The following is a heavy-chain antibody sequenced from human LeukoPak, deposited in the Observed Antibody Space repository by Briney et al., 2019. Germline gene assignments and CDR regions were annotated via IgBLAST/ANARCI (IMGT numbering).Heavy chain of an antibody. CDR3: ARGGPPNGPFDY. CDR1: GGFISSNSYY. J-gene: IGHJ4*02. CDR2: IYYSGST. D-gene: IGHD1-1*01. Sequence: PSETLSLTCTVSGGFISSNSYYWGWIRQPPEKGLEWIGSIYYSGSTYYNPSLKSRVTISVDTSKNQFSLKLSSVTAADTAVYYCARGGPPNGPFDYWGQGTLVTVSS. V-gene: IGHV4-39*01.